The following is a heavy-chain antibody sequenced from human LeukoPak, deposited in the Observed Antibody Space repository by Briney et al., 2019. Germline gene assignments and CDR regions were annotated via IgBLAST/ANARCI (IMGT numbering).Heavy chain of an antibody. Sequence: ASVTVSCKVSGYTLTELSMHWVRQAPGKGLEWMGGSDPEDGETIYAQKFQGRVTMTEDTSTDTAYMELSSLTSEDTAVYYCATEPRVADGDTPDFDYWGQGTLVTVSS. V-gene: IGHV1-24*01. D-gene: IGHD5-24*01. CDR3: ATEPRVADGDTPDFDY. CDR2: SDPEDGET. CDR1: GYTLTELS. J-gene: IGHJ4*02.